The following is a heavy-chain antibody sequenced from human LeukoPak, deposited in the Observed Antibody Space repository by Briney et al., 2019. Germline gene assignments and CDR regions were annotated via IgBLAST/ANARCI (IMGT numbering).Heavy chain of an antibody. Sequence: GGSLRLSCAASEFTFSSYEMNWVRQAPGKGLEWVSYISSSGSTIYYADSVKGRFTISRDNAKNSLYLQMNSLRAEDTAVYYCARRPYYDSSGALGNAGLWGQGTLVTVSS. J-gene: IGHJ4*02. CDR2: ISSSGSTI. D-gene: IGHD3-22*01. CDR3: ARRPYYDSSGALGNAGL. V-gene: IGHV3-48*03. CDR1: EFTFSSYE.